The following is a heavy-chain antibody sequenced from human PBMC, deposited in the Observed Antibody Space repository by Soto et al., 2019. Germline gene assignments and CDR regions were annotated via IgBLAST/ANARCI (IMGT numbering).Heavy chain of an antibody. J-gene: IGHJ4*02. V-gene: IGHV1-46*01. Sequence: QVQLVQSGAEVKKSGASVKVSCTASGYSFTTHYMHWVRQPPGQGLEWMGIINPSGGGTSYTPTFKGRVAMTRDRSKSTVSMEMSSRRSADTAVYYCARGGEIPCAPFDFWGQGTLVTVSS. CDR1: GYSFTTHY. CDR2: INPSGGGT. D-gene: IGHD2-2*01. CDR3: ARGGEIPCAPFDF.